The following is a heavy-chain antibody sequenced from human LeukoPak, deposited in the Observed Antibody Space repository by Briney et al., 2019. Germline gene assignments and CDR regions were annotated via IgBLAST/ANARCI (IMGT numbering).Heavy chain of an antibody. CDR3: ARNPNLHATGTKGDYYYYGMDV. D-gene: IGHD1-1*01. Sequence: ASVKVSCKASGYTFTSYGISWVRQAPGQGLEWMGWISAYNGNTNYAQKLQGRVTMTTDTSTSTAYMELRSLRSDDTAVYYCARNPNLHATGTKGDYYYYGMDVWGQGTTVTVSS. CDR1: GYTFTSYG. J-gene: IGHJ6*02. CDR2: ISAYNGNT. V-gene: IGHV1-18*01.